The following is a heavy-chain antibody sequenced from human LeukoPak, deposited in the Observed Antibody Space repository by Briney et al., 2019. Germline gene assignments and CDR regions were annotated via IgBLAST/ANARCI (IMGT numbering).Heavy chain of an antibody. CDR2: VDPEDGET. J-gene: IGHJ3*02. D-gene: IGHD4-11*01. V-gene: IGHV1-69-2*01. CDR1: GYTFTDYY. Sequence: ASVKVSCKVSGYTFTDYYMHWVQQAPGKGLEWMGLVDPEDGETIYAEKFQGRVTITADTSTDTAYMELSSLRSEDTAVYYCATATTVTGPLDAFDIWGQGTMVIVSS. CDR3: ATATTVTGPLDAFDI.